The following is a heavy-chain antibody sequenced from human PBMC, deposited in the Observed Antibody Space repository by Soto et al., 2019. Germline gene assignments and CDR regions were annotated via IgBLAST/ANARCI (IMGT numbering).Heavy chain of an antibody. CDR2: IYYSGST. CDR1: GGSISRSSYY. V-gene: IGHV4-39*01. J-gene: IGHJ4*02. Sequence: HLQLQESSPGLVKPSETRSLTCTVSGGSISRSSYYWGWIRQPPGKGLEWIGSIYYSGSTYYNPSLTSRVAISTDTSKIQFSPKMCSGTAADTAVCYCARHYYDDVLVSYRYQNYDMDFWCQGTMVAVSS. CDR3: ARHYYDDVLVSYRYQNYDMDF. D-gene: IGHD3-16*02.